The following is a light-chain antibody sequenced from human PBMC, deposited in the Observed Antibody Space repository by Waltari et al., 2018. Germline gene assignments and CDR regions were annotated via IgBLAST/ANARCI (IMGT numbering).Light chain of an antibody. CDR2: EVS. CDR1: SSDVGGYDY. V-gene: IGLV2-8*01. CDR3: SSYAGSNNVV. J-gene: IGLJ2*01. Sequence: QSALTQPPSASGSPGQSVTISCPGTSSDVGGYDYVSWYQHHPRKAPKLMIYEVSKRPSGVPDRFSGSKSGNTASLTVSGLQAEDEADYYCSSYAGSNNVVFGGGTKLTVL.